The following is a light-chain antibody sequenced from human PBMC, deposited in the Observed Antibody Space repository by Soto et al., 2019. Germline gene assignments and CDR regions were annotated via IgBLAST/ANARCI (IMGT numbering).Light chain of an antibody. V-gene: IGKV3-20*01. CDR1: QSVTDRY. CDR2: GAS. J-gene: IGKJ3*01. CDR3: QQYGTSPFT. Sequence: EIVLTQYPGTLSLSPGQRATLSCRASQSVTDRYLAWYQQKPGQAPRLLIYGASSRATGIPDRFSGSGSGTDFTLTISRLEPEDFAVYYCQQYGTSPFTFGPGTKVDI.